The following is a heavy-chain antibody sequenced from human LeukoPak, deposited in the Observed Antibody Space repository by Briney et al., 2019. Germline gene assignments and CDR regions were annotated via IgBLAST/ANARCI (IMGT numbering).Heavy chain of an antibody. CDR3: ARTRYNSGGGDY. CDR1: GFTFSDYG. J-gene: IGHJ4*02. V-gene: IGHV3-33*01. Sequence: QPGRSLRLSCAVSGFTFSDYGMHWVRQAPGKGLEWVAVIWYDGTNKYYADSVEGRFTISRDNSKNTLYLQMNSLRAEDTAVYYCARTRYNSGGGDYWGQGTPVTVSP. D-gene: IGHD6-19*01. CDR2: IWYDGTNK.